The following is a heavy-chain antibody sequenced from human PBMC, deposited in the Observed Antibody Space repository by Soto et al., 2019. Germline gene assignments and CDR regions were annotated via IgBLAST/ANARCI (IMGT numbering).Heavy chain of an antibody. CDR3: ATSVNSAMAFDY. D-gene: IGHD5-18*01. J-gene: IGHJ4*02. Sequence: QVQLVQSGAEVKKPGASVRVSCKASGYTFTHYYIHWVRQAPGQRLEWMGIINPNGGMTTYAQKFRAGFSMTRDTSTSTVYLELSSLRSEDSAVYYCATSVNSAMAFDYWGQGTLVTVSS. V-gene: IGHV1-46*01. CDR2: INPNGGMT. CDR1: GYTFTHYY.